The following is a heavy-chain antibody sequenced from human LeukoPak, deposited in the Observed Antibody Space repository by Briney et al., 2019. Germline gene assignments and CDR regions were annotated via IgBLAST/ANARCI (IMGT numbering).Heavy chain of an antibody. CDR2: INTNTGNP. Sequence: GASVKVSCKASGYTFTSYAMNWVRQAPGQGLEWMGWINTNTGNPTYAQGFTGRFVFSLDTSVSTAYLQISSLKAEDTAVYYCASPTVWFGDILSGGMDAWGQGTTVTVSS. D-gene: IGHD3-10*01. CDR3: ASPTVWFGDILSGGMDA. V-gene: IGHV7-4-1*02. J-gene: IGHJ6*02. CDR1: GYTFTSYA.